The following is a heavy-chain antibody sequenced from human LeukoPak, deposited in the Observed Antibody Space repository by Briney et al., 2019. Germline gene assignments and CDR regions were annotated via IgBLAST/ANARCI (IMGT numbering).Heavy chain of an antibody. Sequence: GGSLRLSCAASGFTFSSHGVHWVRQAPGKGLEWVAVISSDGNSKYYGDSVKGRFTIYRDNSKNTVDLQMSSLRADDTAVYYCARDHLNYERWFDPWGQGTLVTVSS. D-gene: IGHD1-7*01. V-gene: IGHV3-30*03. CDR3: ARDHLNYERWFDP. J-gene: IGHJ5*02. CDR1: GFTFSSHG. CDR2: ISSDGNSK.